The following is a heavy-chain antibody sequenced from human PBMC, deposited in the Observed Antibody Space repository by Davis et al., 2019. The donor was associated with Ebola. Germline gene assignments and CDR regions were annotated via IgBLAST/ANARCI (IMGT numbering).Heavy chain of an antibody. Sequence: GESLKISCAASGFTFSSYGMHWVRQAPGKGLEWVAVISYDGSNKYYADSVKGRFTISRDNSKNTLYLQMNSLRAEDTAVYYCAKYGSPSGYMDVWGKGTTVTVSS. CDR1: GFTFSSYG. CDR2: ISYDGSNK. D-gene: IGHD3-10*01. J-gene: IGHJ6*03. CDR3: AKYGSPSGYMDV. V-gene: IGHV3-30*18.